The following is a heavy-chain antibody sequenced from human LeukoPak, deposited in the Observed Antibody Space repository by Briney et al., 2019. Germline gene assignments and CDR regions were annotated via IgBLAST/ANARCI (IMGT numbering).Heavy chain of an antibody. D-gene: IGHD3-9*01. Sequence: ASVKVSCKTSRYSFNDYYIHWVRQAPGQGLEWMGWINPNSGRTHYAPKFQGRVTLTTDTSITTAYMELSSLISGDAALYYCARDSSDILTGYYHFWGQGTLVTVSS. CDR3: ARDSSDILTGYYHF. V-gene: IGHV1-2*02. J-gene: IGHJ4*02. CDR2: INPNSGRT. CDR1: RYSFNDYY.